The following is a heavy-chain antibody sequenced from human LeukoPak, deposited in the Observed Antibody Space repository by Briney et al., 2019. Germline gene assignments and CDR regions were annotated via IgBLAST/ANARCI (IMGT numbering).Heavy chain of an antibody. D-gene: IGHD4-17*01. CDR2: IYYSGST. J-gene: IGHJ5*02. Sequence: SETLSLTCTVSGGSISSGGYYWSWIRQHPGKSLEWIGYIYYSGSTYYNPSLKSRVTISVDTSKNQFSLKLSSVTAADTAVYYCARDLDGDYVGWFDPWGQGTLVTVSS. V-gene: IGHV4-31*03. CDR1: GGSISSGGYY. CDR3: ARDLDGDYVGWFDP.